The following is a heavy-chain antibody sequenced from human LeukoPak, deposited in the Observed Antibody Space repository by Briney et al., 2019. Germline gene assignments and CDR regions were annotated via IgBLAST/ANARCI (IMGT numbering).Heavy chain of an antibody. V-gene: IGHV3-49*04. CDR1: GFTFSSYA. D-gene: IGHD6-13*01. CDR2: IRNKAYRGTT. Sequence: PGGSLRLSCAASGFTFSSYAMSWVRQAPGKGLEWVGYIRNKAYRGTTEYAASVQGRFTISRDDSKSIAYLQMSSLKIEDTAVYYCTRGWYEIDFWGQGTLVTVSS. J-gene: IGHJ4*02. CDR3: TRGWYEIDF.